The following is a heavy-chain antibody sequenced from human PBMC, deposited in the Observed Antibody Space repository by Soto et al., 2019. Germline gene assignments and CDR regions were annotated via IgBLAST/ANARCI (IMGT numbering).Heavy chain of an antibody. CDR2: ISSNGGST. CDR1: GFTFSSYA. Sequence: GGSLRLSCAASGFTFSSYAMHWVRQAPGKGLEYVSAISSNGGSTYYANSVKGRFTISRDNSKNTLYLQVGSLRAEDMAVYYCARDLVGGDFSSVFDIWGQGTMVTVSS. V-gene: IGHV3-64*01. J-gene: IGHJ3*02. D-gene: IGHD3-10*01. CDR3: ARDLVGGDFSSVFDI.